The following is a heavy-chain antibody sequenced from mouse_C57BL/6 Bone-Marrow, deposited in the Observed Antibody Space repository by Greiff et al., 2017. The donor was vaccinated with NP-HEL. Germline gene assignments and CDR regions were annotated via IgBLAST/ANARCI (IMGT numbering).Heavy chain of an antibody. Sequence: GQRVESGGGLVKPGGSLKLSCAASGFTFSSYAMSWVRQTPEKRLEWVATISDGGSYTYYPDNVKGRFTISRDNAKNNLYLQMSHLKSEDTAMYYCAREGGPYAMDYWGQGTSVTVSS. CDR3: AREGGPYAMDY. V-gene: IGHV5-4*01. CDR2: ISDGGSYT. CDR1: GFTFSSYA. J-gene: IGHJ4*01.